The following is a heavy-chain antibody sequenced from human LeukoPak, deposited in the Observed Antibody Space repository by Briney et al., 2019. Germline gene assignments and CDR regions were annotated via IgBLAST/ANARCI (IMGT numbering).Heavy chain of an antibody. Sequence: GGSLRLSCSASGFTFSNFAMNWVRQAPGKGLEWVSIISGYGDSTYYTDSVKGRFTISRDNSKNTLYLQMNSLRAEDTAVYYCATGALIWSGYYEALDYWGQGTLVTVSS. CDR2: ISGYGDST. V-gene: IGHV3-23*01. J-gene: IGHJ4*02. CDR1: GFTFSNFA. CDR3: ATGALIWSGYYEALDY. D-gene: IGHD3-3*01.